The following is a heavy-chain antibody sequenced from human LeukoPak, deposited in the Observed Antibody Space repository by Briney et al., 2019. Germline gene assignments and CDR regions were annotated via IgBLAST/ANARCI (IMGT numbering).Heavy chain of an antibody. D-gene: IGHD6-13*01. CDR2: INPNSGGT. CDR3: ARRSIAAAATGDY. J-gene: IGHJ4*02. CDR1: GYTFTGYY. V-gene: IGHV1-2*06. Sequence: ASVKVSCKASGYTFTGYYMHWVRQAPGQGLEWMGRINPNSGGTNYAQKFQGRVTMTRDTSISTAYMELSRLRSDDTAVYYCARRSIAAAATGDYWGQGTLDTVSS.